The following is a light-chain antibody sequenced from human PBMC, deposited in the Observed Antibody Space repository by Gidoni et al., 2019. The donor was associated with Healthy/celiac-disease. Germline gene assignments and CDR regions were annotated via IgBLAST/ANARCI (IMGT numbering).Light chain of an antibody. V-gene: IGLV2-23*01. CDR2: EGT. CDR3: SSYAGSSTWM. CDR1: SSDVGNYNL. J-gene: IGLJ3*02. Sequence: QSALTQPASVSGSPGQSITISCTGTSSDVGNYNLVSWYQQHPGKAPNLIIYEGTKRPSGVSNRFSGSKSGNTASLTISGLQADDEADYYCSSYAGSSTWMFGGGTKLTVL.